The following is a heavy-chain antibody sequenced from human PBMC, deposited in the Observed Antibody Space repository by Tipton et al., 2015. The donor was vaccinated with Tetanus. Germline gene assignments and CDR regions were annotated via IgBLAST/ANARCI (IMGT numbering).Heavy chain of an antibody. J-gene: IGHJ6*02. V-gene: IGHV1-18*01. CDR1: GYTFTSYG. Sequence: QSGPEVKKPGASVKVSCKASGYTFTSYGISWVRQAPGQGLEWMGWISAYNGNTNYAQKLQGRVTMTTDTSTSTAYMELRSLRSDDAAVYYCARTLRSYYYDYGMDVWGQGTTVTVSS. CDR2: ISAYNGNT. D-gene: IGHD2-15*01. CDR3: ARTLRSYYYDYGMDV.